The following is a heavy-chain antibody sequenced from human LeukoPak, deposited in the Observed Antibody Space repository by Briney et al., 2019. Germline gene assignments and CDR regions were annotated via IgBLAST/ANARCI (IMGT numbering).Heavy chain of an antibody. CDR3: ARRNYYYGMDV. CDR1: GYTFTSYW. V-gene: IGHV5-51*01. CDR2: IYPGDSDT. Sequence: ASVKVSCKASGYTFTSYWIGWVRQMPGKGLEWMGIIYPGDSDTRYSPSFQGQVTISADKSISTAYLQWSSLKASDTAMYYCARRNYYYGMDVWGQGTTVTVSS. J-gene: IGHJ6*02.